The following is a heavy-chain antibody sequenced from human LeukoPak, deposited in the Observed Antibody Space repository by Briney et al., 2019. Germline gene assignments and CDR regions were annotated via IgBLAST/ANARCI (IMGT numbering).Heavy chain of an antibody. D-gene: IGHD3-10*01. Sequence: SQTLSLTCTVSADSLSSGGHYWAWIRQFPGRGLESIGFIHHSGRSRHNPSLKDRVAISVDTSRKQFALKLSSVTAADTAMYYCARGGNRFGGFYFDYWGQGIQVIVSS. CDR3: ARGGNRFGGFYFDY. CDR2: IHHSGRS. V-gene: IGHV4-31*03. CDR1: ADSLSSGGHY. J-gene: IGHJ4*02.